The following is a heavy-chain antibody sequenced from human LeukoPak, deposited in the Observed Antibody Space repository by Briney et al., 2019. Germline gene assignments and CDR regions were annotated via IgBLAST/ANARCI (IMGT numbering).Heavy chain of an antibody. D-gene: IGHD4-17*01. Sequence: GGSLRLSCVASGFTFSSYWMSWVRQAPGKGLEWVANIKQDGSEKYYVDSVKGRFTISRDNAKNSLYLQMNSLRAEDTAVYYCARDDYGGFDYWGQGTLVTVSS. V-gene: IGHV3-7*01. CDR3: ARDDYGGFDY. J-gene: IGHJ4*02. CDR2: IKQDGSEK. CDR1: GFTFSSYW.